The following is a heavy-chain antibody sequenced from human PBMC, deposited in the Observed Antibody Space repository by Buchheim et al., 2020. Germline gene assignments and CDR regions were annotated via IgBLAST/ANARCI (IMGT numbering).Heavy chain of an antibody. CDR2: IYNSGST. D-gene: IGHD2-2*01. CDR1: GGSISSSNW. V-gene: IGHV4-4*02. Sequence: QVQLQESGPGLVKPSGTLSLTCAVSGGSISSSNWWSWVRQPPGKGLEWIGEIYNSGSTNYNPSLKSRVTLPEDKPKTQFSLKLSSVTAADTAVYYCARNGIVVVPAAGTWFDPWGQGTL. J-gene: IGHJ5*02. CDR3: ARNGIVVVPAAGTWFDP.